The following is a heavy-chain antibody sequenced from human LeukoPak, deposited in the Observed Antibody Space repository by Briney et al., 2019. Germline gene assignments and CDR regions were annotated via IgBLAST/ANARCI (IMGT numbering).Heavy chain of an antibody. V-gene: IGHV3-7*05. CDR3: GVNIPIIYYFDY. CDR2: IKYDGSEI. J-gene: IGHJ4*02. Sequence: PGGSLRLSCAACGFTFRIYWMRCVRQAPGKGLEWVANIKYDGSEIYSVDSVKGRFTTSRDNAKNSLYLQMNSLRAHDTAVYYCGVNIPIIYYFDYWGQGTLVTVSS. CDR1: GFTFRIYW. D-gene: IGHD2/OR15-2a*01.